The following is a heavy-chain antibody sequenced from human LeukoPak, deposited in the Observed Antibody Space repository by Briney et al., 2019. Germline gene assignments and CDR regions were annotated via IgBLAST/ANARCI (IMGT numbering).Heavy chain of an antibody. CDR1: GFTFSSYG. Sequence: GGSLRLSCAASGFTFSSYGMHWVRQAPGKGLEWVAVISYYGSNKYYADSVKGRFTISRDNSKNTLYLQMNSKRAEDTAVYYCAKDLRYYDSSGYLDYWGQGTLVTVSS. J-gene: IGHJ4*02. V-gene: IGHV3-30*18. CDR2: ISYYGSNK. D-gene: IGHD3-22*01. CDR3: AKDLRYYDSSGYLDY.